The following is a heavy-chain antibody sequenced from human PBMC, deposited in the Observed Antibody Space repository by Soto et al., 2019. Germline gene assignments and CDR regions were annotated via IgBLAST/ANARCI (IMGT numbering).Heavy chain of an antibody. V-gene: IGHV1-46*01. J-gene: IGHJ4*02. Sequence: QVQLVQSGAEVKKPGASVKVSCKASGYTFTTYYMHWVRQAPGQGLEWMGIISPDVGRTSYAQKFQGRVTMARDTPTSTVYMELSSLRSEDTAVYYCATRDPGHYWGQGTLVTVSS. CDR3: ATRDPGHY. CDR1: GYTFTTYY. CDR2: ISPDVGRT.